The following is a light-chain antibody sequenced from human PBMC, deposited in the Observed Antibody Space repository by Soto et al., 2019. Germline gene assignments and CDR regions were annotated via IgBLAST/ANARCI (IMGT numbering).Light chain of an antibody. V-gene: IGLV2-14*01. CDR3: QSYDRSLSSPI. J-gene: IGLJ2*01. CDR1: SSDVGHPYNY. CDR2: KVN. Sequence: QSALTQPASVSGSPGQSTTISCTGTSSDVGHPYNYVSWYQQYPGKAPKLLIFKVNNRPSGISGRFSGSKSGNTASLTISGLQAEDEGDYYCQSYDRSLSSPIFGGGTKLTVL.